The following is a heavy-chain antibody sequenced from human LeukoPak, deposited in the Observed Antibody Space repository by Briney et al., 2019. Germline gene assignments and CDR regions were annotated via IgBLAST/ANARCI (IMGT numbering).Heavy chain of an antibody. CDR3: ARVPTSGY. D-gene: IGHD3-10*01. CDR1: GITLSNYG. CDR2: IKHDGSEK. V-gene: IGHV3-7*01. Sequence: GGSLRLSCAVSGITLSNYGMTWVRQAPGKGLEFVANIKHDGSEKSYVDSVKGRFTISRDNAKNSLYLQMDSLRAEDTAVYYCARVPTSGYWGQGTLVTVSS. J-gene: IGHJ4*02.